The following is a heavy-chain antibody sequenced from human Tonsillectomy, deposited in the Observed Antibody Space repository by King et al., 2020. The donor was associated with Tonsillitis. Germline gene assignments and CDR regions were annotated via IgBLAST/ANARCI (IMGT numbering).Heavy chain of an antibody. Sequence: TLKESGPTLVKPTQTLTLTCTFSGFSLSTSGVGVGWIRQPPGKALEWLALIYWNDDKRYSPSLKSRLTITKDTSKNQVVLTMTNMEPVDTSKYYCAHSKLEVVWSDRRIVVVPAATNFDYLGQGTLVTVSS. D-gene: IGHD2-2*01. CDR3: AHSKLEVVWSDRRIVVVPAATNFDY. V-gene: IGHV2-5*01. J-gene: IGHJ4*02. CDR1: GFSLSTSGVG. CDR2: IYWNDDK.